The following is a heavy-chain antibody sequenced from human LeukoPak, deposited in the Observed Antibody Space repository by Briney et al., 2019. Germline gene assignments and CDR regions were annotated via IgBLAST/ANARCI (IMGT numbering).Heavy chain of an antibody. CDR3: ARNGYTSGWYRN. CDR1: GFTFSSYA. CDR2: ISGSGGST. Sequence: PPGGSLRLSCAASGFTFSSYAMSWVRQAPGKGLEWVSAISGSGGSTYYADSVKGRFTISRDNSKNTLYLQMNSLRGEDTAVYYCARNGYTSGWYRNWGQGTLVTVSS. D-gene: IGHD6-19*01. J-gene: IGHJ4*02. V-gene: IGHV3-23*01.